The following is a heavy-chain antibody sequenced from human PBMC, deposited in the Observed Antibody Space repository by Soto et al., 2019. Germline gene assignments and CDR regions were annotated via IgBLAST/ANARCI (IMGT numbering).Heavy chain of an antibody. J-gene: IGHJ4*02. D-gene: IGHD2-15*01. V-gene: IGHV3-15*07. CDR2: IKSQSDGGTT. CDR1: GFTFNSYS. Sequence: PGGSLRLSCAASGFTFNSYSMNWVRQAPGKGLEWVARIKSQSDGGTTDYAAPVKGRFTISRDDSKNTLYLQMNSLTIEDTAVYYCAADVPGNCRLSDFWGLGTLVTVSS. CDR3: AADVPGNCRLSDF.